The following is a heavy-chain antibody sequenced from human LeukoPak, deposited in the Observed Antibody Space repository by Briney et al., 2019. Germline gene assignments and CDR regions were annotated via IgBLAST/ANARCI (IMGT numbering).Heavy chain of an antibody. V-gene: IGHV3-53*01. CDR3: GISQTWEHLFEA. J-gene: IGHJ5*02. D-gene: IGHD1/OR15-1a*01. CDR1: GIAVSGNY. CDR2: ISINTNT. Sequence: GGSLTLSCAASGIAVSGNYMTWVRQTPGKGLEWVSFISINTNTFYADSVRGRFTISRDRSKNTLLLQMNSLRDEDSAVYYCGISQTWEHLFEAWGQGTLVTVSS.